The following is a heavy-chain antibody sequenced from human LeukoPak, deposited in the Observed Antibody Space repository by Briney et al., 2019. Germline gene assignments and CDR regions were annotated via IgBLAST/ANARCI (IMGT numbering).Heavy chain of an antibody. CDR2: IIPIFGTA. D-gene: IGHD5-12*01. CDR3: ARDSFSGYDSLARGGGYFDY. Sequence: GASVKVSCKASGGTFSSYAISWVRQAPGQGLEWMGGIIPIFGTANYAQKFQGRVTITADESTSTAYMELSSLRSEDTAVYYCARDSFSGYDSLARGGGYFDYWGQGTLVTVSS. V-gene: IGHV1-69*13. J-gene: IGHJ4*02. CDR1: GGTFSSYA.